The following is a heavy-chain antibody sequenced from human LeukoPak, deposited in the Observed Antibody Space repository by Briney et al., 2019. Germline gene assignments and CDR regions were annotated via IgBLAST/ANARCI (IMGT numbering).Heavy chain of an antibody. CDR2: IYYSGST. J-gene: IGHJ5*02. D-gene: IGHD3-9*01. V-gene: IGHV4-39*01. Sequence: SETLSLTCTDSGGSIRSTSHYWAWIRQPPGKRLEWIGSIYYSGSTYYNPSLKSRVTISVVTSKSQFSLSLSSVTAADTAVYYCARHGYDMSWFDPWGQGTLVTVSS. CDR1: GGSIRSTSHY. CDR3: ARHGYDMSWFDP.